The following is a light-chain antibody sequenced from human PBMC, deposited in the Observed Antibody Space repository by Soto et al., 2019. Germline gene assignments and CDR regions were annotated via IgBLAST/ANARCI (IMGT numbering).Light chain of an antibody. V-gene: IGKV3-20*01. J-gene: IGKJ2*01. CDR3: QQYGSSPYT. Sequence: EIVLTQSPGTLSLSPGERATLSCRASQRVSSGYLAWYQQRPGQAPSLLIYGASNRATGIPDRFSGSGSGTDFTLTISRLEPEDIAVYYCQQYGSSPYTFGQGTKLEIK. CDR2: GAS. CDR1: QRVSSGY.